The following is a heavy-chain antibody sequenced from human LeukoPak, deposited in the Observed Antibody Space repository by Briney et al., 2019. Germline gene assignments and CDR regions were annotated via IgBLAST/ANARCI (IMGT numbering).Heavy chain of an antibody. CDR2: INQDGSEK. CDR1: GFILSNYW. J-gene: IGHJ4*02. CDR3: ARGSDNWNYDF. Sequence: PGGSLRLACAASGFILSNYWMGWVRRAPGKGLEWVANINQDGSEKHYVDFLKGRFTISRDNANNSLYLEMNNLSAEDTAVYYRARGSDNWNYDFWGQGTLVTVSS. V-gene: IGHV3-7*01. D-gene: IGHD1-7*01.